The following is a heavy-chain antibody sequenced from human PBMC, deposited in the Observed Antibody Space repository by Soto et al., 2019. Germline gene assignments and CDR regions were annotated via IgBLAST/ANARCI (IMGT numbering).Heavy chain of an antibody. J-gene: IGHJ4*02. V-gene: IGHV4-34*01. CDR1: GESFSGYY. Sequence: SETLSLTCAVYGESFSGYYWSWIRQPPGKGLEWIGEINHSGNTDYNPSLKSRVTMSVDTSKNHFSLKVSSVTAADTAVYYCARGGGGFDYWGQGTLVTVSS. CDR2: INHSGNT. CDR3: ARGGGGFDY. D-gene: IGHD2-15*01.